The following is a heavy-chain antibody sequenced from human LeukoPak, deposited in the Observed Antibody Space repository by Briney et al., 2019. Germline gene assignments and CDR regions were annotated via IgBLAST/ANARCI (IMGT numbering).Heavy chain of an antibody. Sequence: PSETLSLTCAVYGGSFSGYYWSWIRQPLGKGLEWIGEINHSGSANYNPSLKSRVTISVDTPKNQFSLKLSSVTAADTAVYYCARADYGGNPDYWGQGTLVTVSS. V-gene: IGHV4-34*01. CDR2: INHSGSA. CDR1: GGSFSGYY. J-gene: IGHJ4*02. CDR3: ARADYGGNPDY. D-gene: IGHD4-23*01.